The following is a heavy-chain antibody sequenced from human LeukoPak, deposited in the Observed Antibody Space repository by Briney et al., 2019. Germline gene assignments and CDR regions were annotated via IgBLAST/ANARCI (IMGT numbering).Heavy chain of an antibody. CDR2: IYTSGST. CDR1: GGSISSYY. Sequence: SETLSLTCTVSGGSISSYYWSWIRQPAGKGLEWIGRIYTSGSTNYNPSLKSRVTMSVDTSKNQFSLKLSSVTAADTAVYYCARALRPLPYYDSSGYYYGDAFDIWGQGTMVTVSS. J-gene: IGHJ3*02. D-gene: IGHD3-22*01. CDR3: ARALRPLPYYDSSGYYYGDAFDI. V-gene: IGHV4-4*07.